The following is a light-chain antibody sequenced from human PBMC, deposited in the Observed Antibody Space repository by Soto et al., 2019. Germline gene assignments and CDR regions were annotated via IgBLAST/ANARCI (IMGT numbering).Light chain of an antibody. Sequence: PGEGATLSCRASQSVSSSFLAWYRQTPGQAPRLLIYATSTRATGIPDRFSGSGSGTDFTLTISRLEPEDFAVYYXXXFGTSPWTFGQGTKVEIK. CDR1: QSVSSSF. CDR2: ATS. J-gene: IGKJ1*01. CDR3: XXFGTSPWT. V-gene: IGKV3-20*01.